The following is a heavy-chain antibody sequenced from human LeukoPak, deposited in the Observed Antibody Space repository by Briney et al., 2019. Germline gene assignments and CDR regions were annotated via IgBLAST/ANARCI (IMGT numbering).Heavy chain of an antibody. CDR2: INHSGST. CDR1: GGSISSYY. CDR3: ARRGTGYSSSWYP. V-gene: IGHV4-34*01. Sequence: SETLSLTCTVSGGSISSYYWSWIRQPPGKGLEWIGEINHSGSTNYNPSLKSRVTISVDTSKNQFSLKLSFVTAADTAVYYCARRGTGYSSSWYPWGQGTLVTVSS. J-gene: IGHJ5*02. D-gene: IGHD6-13*01.